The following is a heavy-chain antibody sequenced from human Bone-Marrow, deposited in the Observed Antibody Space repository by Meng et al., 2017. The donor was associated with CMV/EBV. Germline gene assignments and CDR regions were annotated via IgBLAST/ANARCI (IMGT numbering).Heavy chain of an antibody. Sequence: LTFEVYGMSWVRQAPGKGLEWVSGINWNGGSTGYADSVKGRFTISRDNAKNSLYLQMNSLRAEDTALYHCARDLTITMVRGVIGWFDPWGQGTLVTVSS. CDR2: INWNGGST. D-gene: IGHD3-10*01. V-gene: IGHV3-20*01. CDR3: ARDLTITMVRGVIGWFDP. CDR1: LTFEVYG. J-gene: IGHJ5*02.